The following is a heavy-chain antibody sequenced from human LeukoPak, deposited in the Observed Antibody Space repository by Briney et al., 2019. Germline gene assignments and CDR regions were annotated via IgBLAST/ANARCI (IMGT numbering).Heavy chain of an antibody. CDR1: GASIGSYS. CDR3: ARHGLSGWGSHFDY. V-gene: IGHV4-4*09. J-gene: IGHJ4*02. Sequence: SETLSLTCTVSGASIGSYSWSWMRQSPWKGLEWIGYVSIGGSTDYNPSLESRVTISLDTSKNQFSLRLSSVAAADTAFYYCARHGLSGWGSHFDYWGQGTLVTVSS. D-gene: IGHD3-16*01. CDR2: VSIGGST.